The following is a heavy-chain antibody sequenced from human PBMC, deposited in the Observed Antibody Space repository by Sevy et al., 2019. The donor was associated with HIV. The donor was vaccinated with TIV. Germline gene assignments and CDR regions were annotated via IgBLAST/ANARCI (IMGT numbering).Heavy chain of an antibody. CDR1: GFTFSSYE. V-gene: IGHV3-21*01. CDR3: ARVIPDLDYYGMDV. J-gene: IGHJ6*02. CDR2: ISSSSSYI. Sequence: GGSLRLSCAASGFTFSSYEMNWVRQAPGKGLEWVSSISSSSSYIHYTDSVKGRFTISRDNAKNSLYLQMNSLRAEDTAVYYCARVIPDLDYYGMDVWGQGTTVTVSS.